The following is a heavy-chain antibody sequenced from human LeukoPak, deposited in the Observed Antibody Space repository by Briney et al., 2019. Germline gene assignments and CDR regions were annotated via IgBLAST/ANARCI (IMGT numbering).Heavy chain of an antibody. CDR2: IYYSGST. D-gene: IGHD2-2*01. Sequence: PSETVSLTCTVSGGSISSSSYYWGWIRQPPGKGLEWIGSIYYSGSTYYNPSLKSRVTISVDTSKNQFSLKLSSVTAADTAVYYCARHAHCSSTSCPFDYWGQGTLVTVSS. V-gene: IGHV4-39*01. CDR3: ARHAHCSSTSCPFDY. CDR1: GGSISSSSYY. J-gene: IGHJ4*02.